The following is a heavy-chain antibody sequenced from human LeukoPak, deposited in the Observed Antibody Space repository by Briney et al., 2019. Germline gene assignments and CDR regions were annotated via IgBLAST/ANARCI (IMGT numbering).Heavy chain of an antibody. V-gene: IGHV3-7*01. D-gene: IGHD1-26*01. CDR3: ARGSGSYGGAFDY. Sequence: GGSLRLSCAASGFTFSYYWMNWVRQAPGRRLEWVASIKQDGSDKYYVDSVKGRFTISRDNAKNSLHLQMNSLRVGDTAVYYCARGSGSYGGAFDYWGQGTLVTVSS. CDR1: GFTFSYYW. J-gene: IGHJ4*02. CDR2: IKQDGSDK.